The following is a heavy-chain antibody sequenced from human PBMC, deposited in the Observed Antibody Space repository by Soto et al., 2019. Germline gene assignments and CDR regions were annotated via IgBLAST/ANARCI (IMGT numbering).Heavy chain of an antibody. V-gene: IGHV3-74*01. D-gene: IGHD5-12*01. CDR1: GFTFNNYL. CDR3: VRDGYIGFDY. Sequence: GGSLRLSCAASGFTFNNYLMHWVRQGPGKGLVWVSRIDSDGSNTIYADSVKGRFTVSRDNAKNTLYLQMHSLRAEDMAVYYCVRDGYIGFDYWGQGTLVTVSS. CDR2: IDSDGSNT. J-gene: IGHJ4*02.